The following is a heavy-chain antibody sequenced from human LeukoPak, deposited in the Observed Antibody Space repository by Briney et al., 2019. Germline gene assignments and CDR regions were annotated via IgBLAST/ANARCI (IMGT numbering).Heavy chain of an antibody. Sequence: SETLSLTCAVYGGSFSGYYWSWIRQPPGKGLEWIGEINHSGSTNYNPSLKSRVTISVDTSKNQFSLKLSSVTAADTALYYCARRPIRGYYFDYWGQGTLVTVSS. CDR3: ARRPIRGYYFDY. V-gene: IGHV4-34*01. D-gene: IGHD4-23*01. J-gene: IGHJ4*02. CDR2: INHSGST. CDR1: GGSFSGYY.